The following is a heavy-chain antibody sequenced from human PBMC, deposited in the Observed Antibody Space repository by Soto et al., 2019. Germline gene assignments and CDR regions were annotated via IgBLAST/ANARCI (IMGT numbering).Heavy chain of an antibody. CDR2: IIPIFGTA. Sequence: VASVKVSCKASGGTFSSYAISWVRQAPGQGLEWMGGIIPIFGTANYAQKFQGRVTITADKSTSTAYMELSSLRSEDTAVYYCARVGSWDYDILTGYQQLYYYGMDVWGQGTTVTVS. CDR1: GGTFSSYA. V-gene: IGHV1-69*06. D-gene: IGHD3-9*01. J-gene: IGHJ6*02. CDR3: ARVGSWDYDILTGYQQLYYYGMDV.